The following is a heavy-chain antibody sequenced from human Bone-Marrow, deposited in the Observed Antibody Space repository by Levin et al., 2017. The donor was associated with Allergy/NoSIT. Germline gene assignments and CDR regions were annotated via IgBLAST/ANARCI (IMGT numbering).Heavy chain of an antibody. V-gene: IGHV3-21*01. Sequence: GGSLILSCAASGFTFSRYAMNWVRQSPGKGLEWISSITSSSSYIQYADSVKGRFTISRDNAKKSVYLQMSSLRGEDSAVYYCASGGGSYNYWGQGTLVTVSS. J-gene: IGHJ4*02. CDR3: ASGGGSYNY. CDR1: GFTFSRYA. CDR2: ITSSSSYI. D-gene: IGHD1-26*01.